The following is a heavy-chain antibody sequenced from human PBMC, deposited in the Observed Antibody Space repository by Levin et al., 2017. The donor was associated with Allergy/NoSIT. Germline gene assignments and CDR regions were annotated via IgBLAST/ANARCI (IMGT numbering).Heavy chain of an antibody. CDR2: INHSGST. CDR3: ARRRPIAAAGSLQH. V-gene: IGHV4-34*01. CDR1: GGSFSGYY. J-gene: IGHJ1*01. D-gene: IGHD6-13*01. Sequence: NTSETLSLTCAVYGGSFSGYYWSWIRQPPGKGLEWIGEINHSGSTNYNPSLKSRVTISVDTSKNQFSLKLSSVTAADTAVYYCARRRPIAAAGSLQHWGQGTLVTVSS.